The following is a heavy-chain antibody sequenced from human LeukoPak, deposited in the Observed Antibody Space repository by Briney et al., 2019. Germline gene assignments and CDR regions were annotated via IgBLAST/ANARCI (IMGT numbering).Heavy chain of an antibody. V-gene: IGHV3-11*01. CDR3: ARSGHCISTSCYSIWRRSLYGMDV. Sequence: GGSLRLSCAASGFTFSDHYMSWIRLAPGKGLEWVSSISTSGTTMYYADSVKGRFTISRDNAKNSLYLQMNSLRAEDTAVYYCARSGHCISTSCYSIWRRSLYGMDVWGQGTTVAVSS. CDR2: ISTSGTTM. CDR1: GFTFSDHY. D-gene: IGHD2-2*02. J-gene: IGHJ6*02.